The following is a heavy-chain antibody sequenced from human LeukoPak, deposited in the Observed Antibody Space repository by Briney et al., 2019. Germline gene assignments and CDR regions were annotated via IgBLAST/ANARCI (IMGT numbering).Heavy chain of an antibody. D-gene: IGHD3-3*01. CDR1: GYSFTSYW. J-gene: IGHJ4*02. CDR2: IYPGDSDT. Sequence: GESLKNSCKGSGYSFTSYWIGWVRQMPGKGLEWMGIIYPGDSDTRYSPSFQGQVTISADKSISTAYLQWSSLKASDTAMYYCARQYYDFWSGYYTFDYWGQGTLVTVSS. CDR3: ARQYYDFWSGYYTFDY. V-gene: IGHV5-51*01.